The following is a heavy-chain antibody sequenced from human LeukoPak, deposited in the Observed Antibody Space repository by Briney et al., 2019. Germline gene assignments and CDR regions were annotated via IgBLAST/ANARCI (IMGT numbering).Heavy chain of an antibody. J-gene: IGHJ5*02. Sequence: GGSLRLSCAASGFTFDDYAMHWVRQAPGKGLEWVSGISWNSGSIGYADSVKGRFTISRDNAKNSLYLQMNSPRAEDTALYYCAKDIAAAGLGINWFDPWGQGTLVTVSS. CDR2: ISWNSGSI. CDR3: AKDIAAAGLGINWFDP. D-gene: IGHD6-13*01. CDR1: GFTFDDYA. V-gene: IGHV3-9*01.